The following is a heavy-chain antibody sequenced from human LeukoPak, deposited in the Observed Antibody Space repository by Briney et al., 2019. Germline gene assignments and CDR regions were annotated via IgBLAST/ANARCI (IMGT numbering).Heavy chain of an antibody. CDR2: IFPSGGEI. D-gene: IGHD2-8*02. J-gene: IGHJ5*02. CDR1: GFTFSTYA. V-gene: IGHV3-23*01. CDR3: ATYRQVLLPFEA. Sequence: GGSLRLSCAASGFTFSTYAMLWVRQPRGKGLEWVSSIFPSGGEIHYADSVRGRFTISRDNSKSTLSLQMNSLRAEDTAIYYCATYRQVLLPFEAWGQGTLVTVSS.